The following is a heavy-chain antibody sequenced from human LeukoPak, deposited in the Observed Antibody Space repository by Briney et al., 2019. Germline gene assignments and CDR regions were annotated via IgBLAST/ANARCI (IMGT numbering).Heavy chain of an antibody. Sequence: SVKVSCKASGGTFSSYAISWVRQAPGQGLEWMGGIIPIFGTANYAQKFQGRVTITADKSTSTAYMELSSLRSEDTAVYYCARDSSGYYRFDYWGQGTLVTVSS. D-gene: IGHD3-22*01. CDR1: GGTFSSYA. CDR2: IIPIFGTA. CDR3: ARDSSGYYRFDY. V-gene: IGHV1-69*06. J-gene: IGHJ4*02.